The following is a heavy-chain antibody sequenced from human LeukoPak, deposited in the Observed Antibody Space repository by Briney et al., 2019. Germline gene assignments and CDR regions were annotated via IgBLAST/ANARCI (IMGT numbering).Heavy chain of an antibody. V-gene: IGHV3-30-3*01. CDR1: GFNFRNYV. CDR2: ISYDGSNK. J-gene: IGHJ4*02. CDR3: ARGSDSGGYYYVD. D-gene: IGHD3-22*01. Sequence: QTGGSLRLSCAASGFNFRNYVMPWVRQAPGKGLEWVAVISYDGSNKYYADSVKGRFTISRDNSKNTLYLQMSSLRAEDTAVYFCARGSDSGGYYYVDWGQGTLVTVSS.